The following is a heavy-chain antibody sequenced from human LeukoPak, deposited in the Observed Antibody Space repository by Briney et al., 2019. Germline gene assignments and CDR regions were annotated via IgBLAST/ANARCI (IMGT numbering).Heavy chain of an antibody. CDR3: ARRAGDPTFDY. V-gene: IGHV4-34*01. D-gene: IGHD4-17*01. CDR2: INHSGST. CDR1: GGSFSGYY. Sequence: KPSETLSLTCAVYGGSFSGYYWSWIRQPPGKGLEWIGEINHSGSTNYNPSLKSRVTISVDTSKNQFSLKLSSVTAADTAVYYCARRAGDPTFDYWGQGTLVTVSS. J-gene: IGHJ4*02.